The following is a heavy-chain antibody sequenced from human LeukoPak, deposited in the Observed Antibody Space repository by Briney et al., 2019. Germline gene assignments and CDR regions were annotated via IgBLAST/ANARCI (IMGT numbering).Heavy chain of an antibody. D-gene: IGHD7-27*01. CDR3: AAQNWGSRAFDY. J-gene: IGHJ4*03. CDR1: GFTVSSSH. CDR2: LYSGGNT. V-gene: IGHV3-66*01. Sequence: GGPLRLSCAVSGFTVSSSHMSWVRQAPGKGLEWVSVLYSGGNTIYDDSVSGRFTISRDNSKNTLYLQMNSLRAEDTAVYYCAAQNWGSRAFDYWGHRTLVTVSS.